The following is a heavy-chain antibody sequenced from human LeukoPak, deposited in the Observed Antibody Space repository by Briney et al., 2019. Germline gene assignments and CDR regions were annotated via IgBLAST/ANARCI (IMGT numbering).Heavy chain of an antibody. CDR3: ARGQPPSYYDMDV. CDR2: IWSDGSSK. CDR1: GFTFSNFG. D-gene: IGHD6-13*01. J-gene: IGHJ6*02. V-gene: IGHV3-33*08. Sequence: GGSLRLSCAVSGFTFSNFGMHWVRQAPGKGLERVAVIWSDGSSKHYADSVKGRFTISRDNSKNTLYLQMSSLRAEDPALYYFARGQPPSYYDMDVWGQGTTVTVSS.